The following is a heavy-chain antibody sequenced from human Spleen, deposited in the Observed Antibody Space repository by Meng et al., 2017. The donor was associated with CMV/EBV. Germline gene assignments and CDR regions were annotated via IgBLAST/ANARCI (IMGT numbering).Heavy chain of an antibody. Sequence: LSLTCVASGFTLRHYGVHWVRQAPGKGLEWVAVLWYDGSNKFYADSVKGRFTISRDNSKNTLYLQMNNLRAEDTAVYYCAKSTHGDSSGYCDYWGQGALVTVSS. CDR2: LWYDGSNK. CDR1: GFTLRHYG. V-gene: IGHV3-33*03. D-gene: IGHD3-22*01. CDR3: AKSTHGDSSGYCDY. J-gene: IGHJ4*02.